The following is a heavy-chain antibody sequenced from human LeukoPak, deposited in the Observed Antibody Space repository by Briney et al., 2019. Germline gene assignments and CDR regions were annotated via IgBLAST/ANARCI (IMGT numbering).Heavy chain of an antibody. CDR3: ARPYNMGKTSGDY. V-gene: IGHV5-51*01. Sequence: GESLMLACKGSGYSFTSYWIGWVRQMPGKGLEWMGIIYPGDSDTRYSPSFQGQVTISADKSISTAYLQWSSLKASDTAMYYCARPYNMGKTSGDYWGQGNLVTVSS. J-gene: IGHJ4*02. D-gene: IGHD1-1*01. CDR1: GYSFTSYW. CDR2: IYPGDSDT.